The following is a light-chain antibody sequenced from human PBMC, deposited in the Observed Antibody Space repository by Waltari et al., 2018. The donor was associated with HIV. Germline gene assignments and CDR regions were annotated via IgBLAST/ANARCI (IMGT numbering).Light chain of an antibody. Sequence: QSALTQPASVSGSPGQSITISCTATSSDVASYILVSWYQQHPVKAPKFMIYAVTKRPSGVSNRFSGSKSDNTASLTISGLQAEDEADYYCCSYAGTGTYVFGTGTKVTVL. J-gene: IGLJ1*01. CDR1: SSDVASYIL. CDR3: CSYAGTGTYV. CDR2: AVT. V-gene: IGLV2-23*02.